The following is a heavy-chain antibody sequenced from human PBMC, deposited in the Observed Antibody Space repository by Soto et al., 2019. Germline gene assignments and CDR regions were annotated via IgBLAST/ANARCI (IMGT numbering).Heavy chain of an antibody. CDR3: ARNGTYSSSLSQYSGMDV. Sequence: ASVKVSCKASGGTFANFIMSCVRQTPGQGLEWMGGIVPMFGTATYAEKFKGRVTISATGSTSTAYMELTSLRSEDTAVYYCARNGTYSSSLSQYSGMDVWGQGTTVTVSS. CDR2: IVPMFGTA. D-gene: IGHD6-6*01. J-gene: IGHJ6*02. CDR1: GGTFANFI. V-gene: IGHV1-69*13.